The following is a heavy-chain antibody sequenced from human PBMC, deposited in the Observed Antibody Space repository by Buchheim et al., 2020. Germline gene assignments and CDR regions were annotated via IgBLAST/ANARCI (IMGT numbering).Heavy chain of an antibody. Sequence: EVQLLESGGGLVQPGGSLRLSCAASGFTFSSYAMSWVRQAPGKGLEWVSAISGSGGSAYYADSVKGRFTISRDNSKNTLYLQMNSLRAEDTAVYYCANGHCSSTSCFGLGDYWGQGTL. CDR2: ISGSGGSA. J-gene: IGHJ4*02. D-gene: IGHD2-2*03. V-gene: IGHV3-23*01. CDR3: ANGHCSSTSCFGLGDY. CDR1: GFTFSSYA.